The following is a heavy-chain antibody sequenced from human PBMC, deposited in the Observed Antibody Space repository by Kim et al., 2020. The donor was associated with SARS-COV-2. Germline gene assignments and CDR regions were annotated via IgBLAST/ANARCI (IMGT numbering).Heavy chain of an antibody. J-gene: IGHJ4*02. CDR1: GFTFSSYA. CDR3: AKAGGSGVVATPRGFDY. D-gene: IGHD5-12*01. CDR2: ISGSGGST. V-gene: IGHV3-23*01. Sequence: GGSLRLSCAASGFTFSSYAMSWVRQAPGKGLEWVSAISGSGGSTYYADSVKGRFTISRDNSKNTLYLQMNSLRAEDTAVYYCAKAGGSGVVATPRGFDYWGQGTLVTVSS.